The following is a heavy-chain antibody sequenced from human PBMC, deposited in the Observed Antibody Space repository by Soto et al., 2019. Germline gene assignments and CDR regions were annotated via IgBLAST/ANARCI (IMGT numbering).Heavy chain of an antibody. Sequence: SETLSLTCTVSGGSISSYFYIWVRQPPGKGLEWIGSVYYTGTTDYNPSLKSRVTISVDTSKTQFSLNLRSVTAADTAVYYCARDLAAVPRAFDYWGRGTLVTVSS. CDR1: GGSISSYF. J-gene: IGHJ4*02. V-gene: IGHV4-59*01. CDR3: ARDLAAVPRAFDY. D-gene: IGHD6-13*01. CDR2: VYYTGTT.